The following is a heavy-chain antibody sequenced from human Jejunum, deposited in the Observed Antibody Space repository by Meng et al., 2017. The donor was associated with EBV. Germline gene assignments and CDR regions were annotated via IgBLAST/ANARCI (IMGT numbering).Heavy chain of an antibody. J-gene: IGHJ5*02. D-gene: IGHD2-2*01. CDR2: IYDSGTT. V-gene: IGHV4-39*07. Sequence: QLPWSGPGLVKPSWTLSLTCTVSGGSIRISGYYWGWIRQPPGKGLQWIGSIYDSGTTYYNPSLRSRVTISVDTSKNQFSLKLNSVTAADTAVYYCARAGYCSSTTCPRWFDPWGQGTLVTVSS. CDR1: GGSIRISGYY. CDR3: ARAGYCSSTTCPRWFDP.